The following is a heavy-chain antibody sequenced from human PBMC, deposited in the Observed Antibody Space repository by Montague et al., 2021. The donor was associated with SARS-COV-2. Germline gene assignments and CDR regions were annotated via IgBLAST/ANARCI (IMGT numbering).Heavy chain of an antibody. Sequence: CAISGDSVSSKGAAWNWIRQSPSRGLEWLGRTYYRSQWSEDYAVSVKGRITIKPDTSKNQFSLHLESVSPDDTALYYCARGAYHDLYYYYHGMDVWGRGTTVSVSS. CDR3: ARGAYHDLYYYYHGMDV. V-gene: IGHV6-1*01. J-gene: IGHJ6*02. D-gene: IGHD2-2*01. CDR2: TYYRSQWSE. CDR1: GDSVSSKGAA.